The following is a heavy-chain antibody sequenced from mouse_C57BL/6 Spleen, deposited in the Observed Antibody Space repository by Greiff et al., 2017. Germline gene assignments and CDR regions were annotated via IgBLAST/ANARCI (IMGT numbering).Heavy chain of an antibody. D-gene: IGHD3-2*02. V-gene: IGHV1-15*01. CDR3: TRRKDSSGYEVDY. Sequence: QVQLQQSGAELVRPGASVTLSCKASGYTFTDYEMHWVKQTPVHGLEWIGAIDPETGGTAYNQKFKGKAILTADKSSSTAYMELRSLTSEDSAVYYCTRRKDSSGYEVDYWGQGTTLTVSS. J-gene: IGHJ2*01. CDR1: GYTFTDYE. CDR2: IDPETGGT.